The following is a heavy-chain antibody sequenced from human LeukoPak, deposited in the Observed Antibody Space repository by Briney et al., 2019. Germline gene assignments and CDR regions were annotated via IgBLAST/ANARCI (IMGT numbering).Heavy chain of an antibody. CDR2: IYYSGST. J-gene: IGHJ4*02. CDR3: ARDLDDYYDSSGYFYY. Sequence: SETLSLTCPVSGVSITSRSYYWGWIRQPPGKGLEWIGNIYYSGSTHYNPSLKSRVTISVDTSKNQFSLKLSSVTAADTAVYYCARDLDDYYDSSGYFYYWGQGTLVTVSS. V-gene: IGHV4-39*07. D-gene: IGHD3-22*01. CDR1: GVSITSRSYY.